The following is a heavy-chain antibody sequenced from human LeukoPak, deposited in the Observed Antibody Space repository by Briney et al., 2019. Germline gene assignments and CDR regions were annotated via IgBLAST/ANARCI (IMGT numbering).Heavy chain of an antibody. J-gene: IGHJ4*02. CDR3: AKVHSSGWLFDY. D-gene: IGHD6-19*01. CDR1: GFTFSSYA. CDR2: ISGSGGGT. Sequence: PGGSLRLSCAASGFTFSSYAVSWVRQAPGKGLEWVSAISGSGGGTYYADSVKGRFTISRDNSKNTLYLQMNSLRAEDTALYYCAKVHSSGWLFDYWGQGTLVTVSS. V-gene: IGHV3-23*01.